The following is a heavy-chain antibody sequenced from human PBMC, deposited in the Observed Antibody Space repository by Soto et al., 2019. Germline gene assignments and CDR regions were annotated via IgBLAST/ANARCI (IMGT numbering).Heavy chain of an antibody. CDR3: ARVSSWYPYGMDV. CDR1: GFTVSSNY. CDR2: IYSGGST. Sequence: PGGSLRLSCAASGFTVSSNYMSWVRQAPGKGLEWVSVIYSGGSTYYADSVKGRFTISRDNSKNTLYLQMNSLRAEDTAVYYCARVSSWYPYGMDVWGQGTTVTVSS. V-gene: IGHV3-53*01. D-gene: IGHD6-13*01. J-gene: IGHJ6*02.